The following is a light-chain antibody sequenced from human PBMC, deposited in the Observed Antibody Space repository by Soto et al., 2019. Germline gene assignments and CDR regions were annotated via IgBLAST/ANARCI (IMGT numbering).Light chain of an antibody. Sequence: DIQMTQSPSTLSASVGDRVTITCRASQSISSWLAWYQQKPGKASKLLIYKASSLESGVPSRFSGGGSGTEFTLTISSLQPDDFAAYYCQQYNSFPYTFGQGTKLEIK. CDR2: KAS. CDR3: QQYNSFPYT. J-gene: IGKJ2*01. V-gene: IGKV1-5*03. CDR1: QSISSW.